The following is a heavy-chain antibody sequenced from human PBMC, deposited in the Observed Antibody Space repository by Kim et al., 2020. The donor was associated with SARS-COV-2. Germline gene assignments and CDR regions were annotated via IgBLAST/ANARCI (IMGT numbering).Heavy chain of an antibody. CDR1: GGSFSGYY. V-gene: IGHV4-34*01. Sequence: SETLSLTCAVYGGSFSGYYWSWIRQPPGKGLEWIGEINHSGSTNYNPSLKSRVTISVDTSKNQFSLKLSSVTAADTAVYYCARRRLVVVVVTAIQGYWYFDLWGRGTLVTVSS. CDR3: ARRRLVVVVVTAIQGYWYFDL. D-gene: IGHD2-21*02. J-gene: IGHJ2*01. CDR2: INHSGST.